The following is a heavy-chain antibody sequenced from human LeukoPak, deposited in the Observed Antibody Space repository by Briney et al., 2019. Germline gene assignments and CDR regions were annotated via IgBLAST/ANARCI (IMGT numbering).Heavy chain of an antibody. V-gene: IGHV3-53*04. J-gene: IGHJ5*02. CDR3: ARSGIGYSGYDWVELRDNWFDL. Sequence: GGSLRLSCAASGFTVSSNYMSWVRQAPGKGLEWVSVIYSGSTTYYADSVKGRFTIPRHNSKNTLYLQMNSLRAEDTAVYYCARSGIGYSGYDWVELRDNWFDLWGQGTLVTVSS. D-gene: IGHD5-12*01. CDR1: GFTVSSNY. CDR2: IYSGSTT.